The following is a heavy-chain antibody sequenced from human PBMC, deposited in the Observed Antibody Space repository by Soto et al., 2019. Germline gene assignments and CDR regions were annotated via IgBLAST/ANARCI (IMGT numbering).Heavy chain of an antibody. D-gene: IGHD3-22*01. J-gene: IGHJ4*02. V-gene: IGHV1-18*01. Sequence: ASVKVSCKASGYTFTSYGISWVRQAPGQGLEWMGWISAYNGNTNYAQKLQGRVTMTTDTSTSTAYMELRSLRSDDTAVYYCARDGSYYDSSGYPFDYWGQGTLVTVSS. CDR2: ISAYNGNT. CDR1: GYTFTSYG. CDR3: ARDGSYYDSSGYPFDY.